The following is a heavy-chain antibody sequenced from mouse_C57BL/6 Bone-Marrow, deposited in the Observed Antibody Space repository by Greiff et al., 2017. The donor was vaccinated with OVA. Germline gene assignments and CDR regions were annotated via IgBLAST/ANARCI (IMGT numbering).Heavy chain of an antibody. CDR1: GFNIKDDY. CDR2: IDPENGDT. J-gene: IGHJ2*01. CDR3: TGRLRYYFDY. Sequence: VQLQQSGAELVRPGASVKLSCTASGFNIKDDYMHWVKQRPEQGLEWIGWIDPENGDTEYASKFQGKATITADTSSNTAYLQLSSLTSEDTAVYYCTGRLRYYFDYWGQGTTLTVSS. V-gene: IGHV14-4*01. D-gene: IGHD2-2*01.